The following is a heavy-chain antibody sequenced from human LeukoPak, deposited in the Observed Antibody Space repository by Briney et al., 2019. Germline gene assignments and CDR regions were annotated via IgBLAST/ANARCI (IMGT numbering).Heavy chain of an antibody. CDR1: GYAFTSYD. CDR3: ARGPYYYDSSGYPGFDY. J-gene: IGHJ4*02. CDR2: MNPNSGNT. V-gene: IGHV1-8*01. D-gene: IGHD3-22*01. Sequence: ASVKVSCKASGYAFTSYDINWVRQATGQGLEWMGWMNPNSGNTGYAQKFQGRVTMARNTSISTAYMELSSLRSEDTAVYYCARGPYYYDSSGYPGFDYWGQGTLVTVSS.